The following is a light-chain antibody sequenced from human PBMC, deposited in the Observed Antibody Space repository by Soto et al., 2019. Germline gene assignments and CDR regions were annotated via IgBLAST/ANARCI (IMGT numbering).Light chain of an antibody. V-gene: IGLV1-44*01. J-gene: IGLJ2*01. CDR2: SND. CDR3: ASRDDSRKGVV. Sequence: QSVLTQPPSASGTPGQRVTISCSGSSSNIGSNTVTWYQHLPGTAPKLLIYSNDQRPSGVPDRFSGSKSGTSASLAISGLQSEDEADYYCASRDDSRKGVVFGGGTKLTVL. CDR1: SSNIGSNT.